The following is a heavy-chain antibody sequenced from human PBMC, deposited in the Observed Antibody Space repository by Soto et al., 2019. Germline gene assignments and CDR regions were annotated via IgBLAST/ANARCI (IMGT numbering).Heavy chain of an antibody. CDR2: IKEDGSEK. Sequence: PVGSLRLSCEASGFTFSRYWMTWVRQAPGKGLEWVANIKEDGSEKNYVDSVEGRFTISRDSAKNTLHLQMNSVRVEDTAVYYCARERGIGSDCWECVDYWGRGTLVTVSS. CDR1: GFTFSRYW. J-gene: IGHJ4*02. V-gene: IGHV3-7*01. CDR3: ARERGIGSDCWECVDY. D-gene: IGHD5-12*01.